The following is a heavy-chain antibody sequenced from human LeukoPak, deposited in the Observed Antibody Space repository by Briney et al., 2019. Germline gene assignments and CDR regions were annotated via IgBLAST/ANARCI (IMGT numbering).Heavy chain of an antibody. CDR2: IRYDGSNK. CDR1: GFTFSSYG. D-gene: IGHD3-3*01. V-gene: IGHV3-30*02. Sequence: GGSLRLSCAASGFTFSSYGMHWVRRAPGKGLEWVAFIRYDGSNKYYADSVKGRFTISRDNSKNTLYLQMNSLRAEDTAVYYCAKDGPHLRFLEWLSGFDYWGQGTLVTVSS. CDR3: AKDGPHLRFLEWLSGFDY. J-gene: IGHJ4*02.